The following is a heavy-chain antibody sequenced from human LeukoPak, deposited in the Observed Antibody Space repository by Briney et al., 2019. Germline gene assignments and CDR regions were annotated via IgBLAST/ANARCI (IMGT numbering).Heavy chain of an antibody. CDR3: ARHGLRYFDWFWGTGFDY. CDR1: GGSISSYY. D-gene: IGHD3-9*01. J-gene: IGHJ4*02. V-gene: IGHV4-4*09. Sequence: SETLSLTCTVSGGSISSYYWSWIRQPPGKGLEWIGYIYTSGSTNYNPSLKSRVTISVDTSKNQFSLKLSSVTAADTAVYYCARHGLRYFDWFWGTGFDYWGQGTLVTVSS. CDR2: IYTSGST.